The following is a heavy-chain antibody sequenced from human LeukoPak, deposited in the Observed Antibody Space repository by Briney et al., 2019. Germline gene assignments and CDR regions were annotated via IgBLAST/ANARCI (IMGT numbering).Heavy chain of an antibody. CDR3: AKDGYYGSGTCPDY. D-gene: IGHD3-10*01. CDR2: ISNDGNNK. Sequence: GGSLRLSCAASGFTFSSYGMNWVRQAPGKGLEWVAVISNDGNNKYYADSVKGRFPISRDNSKNTLYLQMNSLRAEDAAVYYCAKDGYYGSGTCPDYWGQGTLVTVSS. CDR1: GFTFSSYG. V-gene: IGHV3-30*18. J-gene: IGHJ4*02.